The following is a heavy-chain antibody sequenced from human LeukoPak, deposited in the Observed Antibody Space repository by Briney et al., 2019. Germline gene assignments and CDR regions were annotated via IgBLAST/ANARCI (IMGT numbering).Heavy chain of an antibody. CDR3: ARPYSSGWYGRKGFDY. J-gene: IGHJ4*02. Sequence: LSETLSLTCAVYGGSFSGYYWSRIRQPPGKGLEWIGEINHSGSTNYNPSLKSRVTISVDTSKNQFSLKLSSVTAADTAVYYCARPYSSGWYGRKGFDYWGQGTLVTVSS. D-gene: IGHD6-19*01. CDR1: GGSFSGYY. V-gene: IGHV4-34*01. CDR2: INHSGST.